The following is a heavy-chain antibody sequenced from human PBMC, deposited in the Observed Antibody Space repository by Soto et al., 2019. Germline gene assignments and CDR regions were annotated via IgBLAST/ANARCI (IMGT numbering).Heavy chain of an antibody. CDR2: IMPIFRTP. Sequence: QVQLEQSGAEVKKPGSSVKVSCKASGGTFRNSAISWVRQAPGQGLEWMGGIMPIFRTPDYAEKFQGRVTVTADESTSTDYMELMVLRSDDTAVYYCARDKVRLPVGGNYYYILDVWGQGTAVTVSS. D-gene: IGHD6-25*01. V-gene: IGHV1-69*12. CDR3: ARDKVRLPVGGNYYYILDV. CDR1: GGTFRNSA. J-gene: IGHJ6*02.